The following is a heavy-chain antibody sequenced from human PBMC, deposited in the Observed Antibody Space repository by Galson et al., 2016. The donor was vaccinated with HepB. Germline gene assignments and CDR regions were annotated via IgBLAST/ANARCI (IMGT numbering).Heavy chain of an antibody. CDR1: GFTFSGYS. CDR2: ISSSSTYI. D-gene: IGHD3-10*01. CDR3: AKTRTYYDSGMQPPPFDS. Sequence: SLRLSCATSGFTFSGYSMNWVRQAPGKALEWVSSISSSSTYIYYSDSVKGRFTISRDNAKNSLYLKMDSLTAEDTGTYYCAKTRTYYDSGMQPPPFDSWGPGTLVIVSS. J-gene: IGHJ5*01. V-gene: IGHV3-21*01.